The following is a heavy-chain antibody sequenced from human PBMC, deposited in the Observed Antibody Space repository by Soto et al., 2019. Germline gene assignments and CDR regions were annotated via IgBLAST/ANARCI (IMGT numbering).Heavy chain of an antibody. CDR2: ITTSDEIT. J-gene: IGHJ5*02. CDR1: GFIFKDFA. V-gene: IGHV3-23*01. CDR3: TKGDSSGYVDPSSGYSTPDH. D-gene: IGHD3-3*01. Sequence: EVQLFESGGGLVEPGESLRLSCAASGFIFKDFAMSWVRQAPGTGLEWVATITTSDEITYYADYVRGRFTISRDNSANTLFLQMSSLRGDDTATYYCTKGDSSGYVDPSSGYSTPDHWGQGTLVTVSS.